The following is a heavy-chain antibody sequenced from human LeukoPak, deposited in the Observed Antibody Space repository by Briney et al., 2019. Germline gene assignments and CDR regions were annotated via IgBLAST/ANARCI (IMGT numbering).Heavy chain of an antibody. CDR1: RGSISSLY. CDR3: ARGRGYSYGSPLDY. Sequence: PSETLSLTCTVSRGSISSLYWSWIRQPPAKGLEWIGNIYYTGSTNYNPSLKSRVTISVDTSKNQFSLKLSSVTAADTAVYYCARGRGYSYGSPLDYWGQGSLVTVSS. J-gene: IGHJ4*02. CDR2: IYYTGST. V-gene: IGHV4-59*11. D-gene: IGHD5-18*01.